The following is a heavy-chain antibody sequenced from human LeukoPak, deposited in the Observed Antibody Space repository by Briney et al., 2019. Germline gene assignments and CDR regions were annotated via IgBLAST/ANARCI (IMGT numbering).Heavy chain of an antibody. CDR3: ARVRYYDSSGYYYVAFDI. J-gene: IGHJ3*02. CDR1: GGSISSGDYY. CDR2: IYYSGST. V-gene: IGHV4-30-4*08. Sequence: PSQTLSLTCTVSGGSISSGDYYWSWIRQPPGKGLEWIVYIYYSGSTYYNPSLKSRVTISVDTSKNQFSLKLSSVTAADTAVYYCARVRYYDSSGYYYVAFDIWGQGTMVTVSS. D-gene: IGHD3-22*01.